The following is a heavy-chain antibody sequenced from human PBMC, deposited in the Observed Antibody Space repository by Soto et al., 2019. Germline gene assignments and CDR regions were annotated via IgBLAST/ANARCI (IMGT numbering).Heavy chain of an antibody. Sequence: QVRLQESGPGLVKPSETLSLTCTVSGGSISSYYWSWIRQPPGKGLEWIGYMYNTGSTIYNPSLKSRVTTAVDTAKNQFSLKLNSVTAADTAVYYCARDLWGYCGAACYPLDVWGQGTTVTVSS. D-gene: IGHD2-21*02. V-gene: IGHV4-59*01. CDR1: GGSISSYY. CDR3: ARDLWGYCGAACYPLDV. CDR2: MYNTGST. J-gene: IGHJ6*02.